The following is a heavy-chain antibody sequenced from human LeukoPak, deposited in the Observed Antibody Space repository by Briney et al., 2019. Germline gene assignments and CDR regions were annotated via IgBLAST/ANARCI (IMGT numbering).Heavy chain of an antibody. D-gene: IGHD1-26*01. CDR2: INEDGSEK. CDR1: GITFRRFW. V-gene: IGHV3-7*03. Sequence: PGGSLRPSCAASGITFRRFWMSWVPRAPGKGLQWGAKINEDGSEKHYVDSVKGRFTISSDTAETSLYLQMNSLRAEDTAVYYCAKSIVGAAGDYHWYFDLWGSGTTVTVSS. J-gene: IGHJ2*01. CDR3: AKSIVGAAGDYHWYFDL.